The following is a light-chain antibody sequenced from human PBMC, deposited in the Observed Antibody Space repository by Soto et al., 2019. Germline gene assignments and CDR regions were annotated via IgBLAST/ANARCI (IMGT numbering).Light chain of an antibody. V-gene: IGKV3-20*01. CDR1: QSVSSSY. CDR3: QQYGSSPPTT. Sequence: EIVLTQSPGTLSLSPGERATLSCRASQSVSSSYLAWYQQKPGQAPRLLIYGASSRATGIPDRFSGSGSGTDFTLTISRLEPEDFAVYDCQQYGSSPPTTFGQGTKVAIK. CDR2: GAS. J-gene: IGKJ1*01.